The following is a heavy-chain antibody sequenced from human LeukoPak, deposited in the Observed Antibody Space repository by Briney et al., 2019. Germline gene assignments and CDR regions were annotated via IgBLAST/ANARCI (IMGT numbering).Heavy chain of an antibody. V-gene: IGHV1-2*02. Sequence: ASVTVSCKASVYTFTFYSMHWVRQAPGQGREWMGRIIPNGGDTQLAQKFQGRVTMTRDTSISTVYMDLSGLTSDDSAIYYCARDSEYCTSTNCFHPFDSWGQGTLVTVSS. D-gene: IGHD2-2*01. CDR2: IIPNGGDT. J-gene: IGHJ4*02. CDR1: VYTFTFYS. CDR3: ARDSEYCTSTNCFHPFDS.